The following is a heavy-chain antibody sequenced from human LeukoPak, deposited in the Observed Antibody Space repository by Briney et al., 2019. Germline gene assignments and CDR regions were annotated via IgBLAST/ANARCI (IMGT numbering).Heavy chain of an antibody. V-gene: IGHV4-30-4*07. J-gene: IGHJ5*02. Sequence: PSETLSLTCAVSGGSISSGDYSWSWIRQPPGKGLEWLGNIYYSGSTYYNPSLKSRVNISVDTSKNQFSLKLTSVTAADTAVYYCARSQFYGSGSYQGRWFDPWGQGTLVTVSS. CDR2: IYYSGST. CDR1: GGSISSGDYS. CDR3: ARSQFYGSGSYQGRWFDP. D-gene: IGHD3-10*01.